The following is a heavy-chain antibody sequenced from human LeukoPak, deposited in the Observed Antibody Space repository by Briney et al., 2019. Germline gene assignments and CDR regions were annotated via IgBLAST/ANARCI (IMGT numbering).Heavy chain of an antibody. V-gene: IGHV4-30-4*08. CDR2: ISYSGST. CDR3: ARDFATVGAFDY. D-gene: IGHD4-23*01. J-gene: IGHJ4*02. Sequence: SRTLSLTCTISGGSISSGDYYWSWIRQPPGKRLEWVGNISYSGSTYYNPSFKSRVTISVDTSKNQASLQLSTVTAADTAVYYCARDFATVGAFDYWGQGTLVTVSS. CDR1: GGSISSGDYY.